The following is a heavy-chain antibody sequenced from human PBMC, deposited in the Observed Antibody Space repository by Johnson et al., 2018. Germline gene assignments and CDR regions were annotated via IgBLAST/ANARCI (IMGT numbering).Heavy chain of an antibody. V-gene: IGHV3-30-3*01. CDR3: ASHTHCSGGSCYSGTAFDI. CDR2: ISYDGSSK. CDR1: GFTFSSYT. Sequence: QVQLVQSGGGVVQPGRSLRLSCAASGFTFSSYTMHWVRQAPGKGLAWVALISYDGSSKYYADSVKGRLTISRDNSKNTLYLQMNSLRDEDTAVYYCASHTHCSGGSCYSGTAFDIWGQGTMVTVSS. J-gene: IGHJ3*02. D-gene: IGHD2-15*01.